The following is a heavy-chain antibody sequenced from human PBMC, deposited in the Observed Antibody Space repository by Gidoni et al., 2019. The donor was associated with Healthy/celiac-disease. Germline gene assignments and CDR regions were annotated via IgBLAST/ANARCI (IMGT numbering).Heavy chain of an antibody. J-gene: IGHJ6*03. CDR2: IRGSGGSR. V-gene: IGHV3-23*01. CDR3: AEVDRDYKTDYYYYYMDV. Sequence: EVQLFESGGGLVQPGGSLRLFCVASGFTFISYALSWVGQALGKGLEWVSAIRGSGGSRYYASSVKGRFTISRDNTNNTLYLKMNSLRAKNTAVDYCAEVDRDYKTDYYYYYMDVWGKGTTVTVSS. D-gene: IGHD4-4*01. CDR1: GFTFISYA.